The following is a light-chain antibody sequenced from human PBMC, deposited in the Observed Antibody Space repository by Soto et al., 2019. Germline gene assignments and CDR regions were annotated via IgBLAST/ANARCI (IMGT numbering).Light chain of an antibody. V-gene: IGLV2-14*01. Sequence: QSALTQPASVSGSPGQSITISCTGTSSDVGGYHYVSWYQQHPGKAPKLMIYDVSNRPSGVSNRFSGSKSGNTASLTISGLQAEDEADYYCSSYTSSSTLVVFGGSTKLHRP. CDR1: SSDVGGYHY. CDR3: SSYTSSSTLVV. J-gene: IGLJ2*01. CDR2: DVS.